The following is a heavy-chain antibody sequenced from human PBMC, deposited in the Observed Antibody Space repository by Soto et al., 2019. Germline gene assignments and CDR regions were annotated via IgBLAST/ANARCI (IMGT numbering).Heavy chain of an antibody. CDR1: GGSISSYY. D-gene: IGHD6-6*01. CDR3: ARQAWGQLVGELDP. Sequence: SETLSLTCTVSGGSISSYYWSWIRQPPGKGLEWIGYIYYSGSTNYNPSLKSRVTISVDTSKNQFSLKLSSVTAADTAVYYCARQAWGQLVGELDPSGQGTLVTVSS. CDR2: IYYSGST. J-gene: IGHJ5*02. V-gene: IGHV4-59*08.